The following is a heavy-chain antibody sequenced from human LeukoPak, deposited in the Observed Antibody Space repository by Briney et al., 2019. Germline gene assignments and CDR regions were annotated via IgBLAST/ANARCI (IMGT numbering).Heavy chain of an antibody. J-gene: IGHJ6*02. CDR1: GFIFRNAW. CDR3: AREGQQSYGMDV. CDR2: IKQGGSEK. V-gene: IGHV3-7*05. D-gene: IGHD6-13*01. Sequence: PGGSLRLSCAASGFIFRNAWMSWVRQAPGKGLEWVANIKQGGSEKHYVDSVKGRFTISRDDAKNSLYLQMNSLRIEDTAVYYCAREGQQSYGMDVWGQGTTVTVSS.